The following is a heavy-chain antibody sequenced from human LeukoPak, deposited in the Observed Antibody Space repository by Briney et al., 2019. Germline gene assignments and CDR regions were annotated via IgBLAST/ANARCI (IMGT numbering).Heavy chain of an antibody. J-gene: IGHJ4*02. CDR2: IWYDGSNQ. CDR3: ARGPHIVVVSAIDY. D-gene: IGHD2-21*02. CDR1: GFIFSDYG. V-gene: IGHV3-33*01. Sequence: PGGSMRLACPAYGFIFSDYGIHWVRQAPGNGLEWVAVIWYDGSNQYYADSVEVRFTTSIDNAKITLYLQMNSLRAVYTAVYYCARGPHIVVVSAIDYWGQGTLVTVSS.